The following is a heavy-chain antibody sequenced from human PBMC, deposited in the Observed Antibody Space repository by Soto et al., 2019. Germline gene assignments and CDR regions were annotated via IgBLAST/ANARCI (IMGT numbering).Heavy chain of an antibody. D-gene: IGHD6-25*01. J-gene: IGHJ4*02. CDR3: AYGSSSAWIDY. CDR1: GDSMRGYHFY. CDR2: AYCSGGNT. V-gene: IGHV4-39*01. Sequence: SETLSLTCSVSGDSMRGYHFYWGWIRQAPGKGLEWIGSAYCSGGNTCSSPSLKSRVSISVDTSKNEFSLRLTSLTAADTAVYFCAYGSSSAWIDYWGQGTLVTVSS.